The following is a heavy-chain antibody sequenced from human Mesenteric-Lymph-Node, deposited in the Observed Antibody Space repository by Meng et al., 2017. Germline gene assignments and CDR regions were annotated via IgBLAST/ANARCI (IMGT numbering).Heavy chain of an antibody. J-gene: IGHJ4*02. CDR1: GFTFSSYA. V-gene: IGHV3-23*01. Sequence: GESLKISCAASGFTFSSYAMHWVRQAPGKGLECVSGISGNGGVTFYVDSVKGRFTISRDTSKNTLYLQMNSLRAEDTAVYYCARVGFWSGIDYWGQGTLVTVSS. CDR3: ARVGFWSGIDY. CDR2: ISGNGGVT. D-gene: IGHD3-3*01.